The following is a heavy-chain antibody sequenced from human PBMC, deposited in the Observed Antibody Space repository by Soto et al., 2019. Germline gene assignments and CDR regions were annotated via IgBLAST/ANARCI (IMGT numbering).Heavy chain of an antibody. Sequence: GASVKVSCKVSGYTLTELSMHWVRQAPGKGLEWMGGFDPEDGETIYAQKFQGRVTMTEDTSTDTAYMELSSLRSEDTAVYYCATIVVVPAASTFDYCGQGTLVTVSS. V-gene: IGHV1-24*01. D-gene: IGHD2-2*01. CDR3: ATIVVVPAASTFDY. J-gene: IGHJ4*02. CDR1: GYTLTELS. CDR2: FDPEDGET.